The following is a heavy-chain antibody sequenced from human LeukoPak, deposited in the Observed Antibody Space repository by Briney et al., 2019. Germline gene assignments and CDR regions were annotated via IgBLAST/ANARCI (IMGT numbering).Heavy chain of an antibody. CDR2: IRRKPNDYST. J-gene: IGHJ4*02. V-gene: IGHV3-72*01. Sequence: GGSLRLSCAASGFTFSDHYMHWVRQAPGKGLEWVGRIRRKPNDYSTDYAAPVKGRFTISRDDSKNSLYLQMSSLKTEDTAVYFCARTNIFTGYYSLDYWGQGALVTVYS. D-gene: IGHD3-9*01. CDR3: ARTNIFTGYYSLDY. CDR1: GFTFSDHY.